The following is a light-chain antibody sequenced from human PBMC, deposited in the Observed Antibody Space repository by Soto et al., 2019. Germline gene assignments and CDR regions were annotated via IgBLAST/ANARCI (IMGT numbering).Light chain of an antibody. CDR3: QKRHMWPIT. CDR1: QSFRGL. Sequence: EVVLTQSPVTLSLSPGERATLSFRASQSFRGLLAWYQQKTGQAPRILIYDEYNRATGIPHRFSGSGSGTDLNLTISSLEPEDSAVYYCQKRHMWPITFGQGTRLEIK. CDR2: DEY. V-gene: IGKV3-11*01. J-gene: IGKJ5*01.